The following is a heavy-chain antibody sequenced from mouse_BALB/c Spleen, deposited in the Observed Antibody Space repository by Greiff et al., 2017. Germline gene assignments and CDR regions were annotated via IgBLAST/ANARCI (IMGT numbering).Heavy chain of an antibody. CDR3: ARTTLYFDY. Sequence: QVQLQQSGAELVRPGTSVKVSCKASGYAFTNYLIEWVKQRPGQGLEWIGVINPGSGGTNYNEKFKGKATLTADKSSSTAYMQLSSLTSDDSAVYFCARTTLYFDYWGQGTTLTVSS. D-gene: IGHD5-5*01. V-gene: IGHV1-54*01. CDR2: INPGSGGT. J-gene: IGHJ2*01. CDR1: GYAFTNYL.